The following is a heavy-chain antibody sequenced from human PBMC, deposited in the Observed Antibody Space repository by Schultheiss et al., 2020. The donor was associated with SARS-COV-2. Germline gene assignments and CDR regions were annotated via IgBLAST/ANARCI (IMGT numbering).Heavy chain of an antibody. J-gene: IGHJ6*02. CDR1: GGSFSGYY. CDR2: IYYSGST. V-gene: IGHV4-34*09. CDR3: ARDRYYDFWSGYYSDYYYGMDV. D-gene: IGHD3-3*01. Sequence: SETLSLTCAVYGGSFSGYYWSWIRQPPGKGLEWIGYIYYSGSTYYNPSLKSRVTILVDTSKNQFSLNLSSVTAADTAVYYCARDRYYDFWSGYYSDYYYGMDVWGQGATVTVSS.